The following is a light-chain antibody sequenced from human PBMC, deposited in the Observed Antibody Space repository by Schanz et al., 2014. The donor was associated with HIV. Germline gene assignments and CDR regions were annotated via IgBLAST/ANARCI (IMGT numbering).Light chain of an antibody. J-gene: IGKJ1*01. V-gene: IGKV3D-20*02. CDR2: GAS. Sequence: EIVMTQSPGTLSLSPGERATLSCRASQSVRSSYLAWYQQKPGQAPRLLIYGASSRATGIPDRFSGSGSGTDFTLTISSLEPEDFAVYYCQQRSKWPQTFGQGTKVEIK. CDR3: QQRSKWPQT. CDR1: QSVRSSY.